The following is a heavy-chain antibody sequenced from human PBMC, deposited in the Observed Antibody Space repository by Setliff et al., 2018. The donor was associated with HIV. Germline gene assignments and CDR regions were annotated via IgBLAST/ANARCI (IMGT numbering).Heavy chain of an antibody. D-gene: IGHD2-21*02. CDR3: ANLRGEEAGNFYYFYFGLDV. CDR2: TIPKFGTS. V-gene: IGHV1-69*13. Sequence: ASVKVSCKASGGSLRSLSINWVRQAPGQGLEWMAGTIPKFGTSNYAHKFQGRMTITADESTSTAYMELAGLRSEDTAVYYCANLRGEEAGNFYYFYFGLDVWGQGTTVTVSS. J-gene: IGHJ6*02. CDR1: GGSLRSLS.